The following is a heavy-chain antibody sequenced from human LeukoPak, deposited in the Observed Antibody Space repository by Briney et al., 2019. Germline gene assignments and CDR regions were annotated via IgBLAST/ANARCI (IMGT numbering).Heavy chain of an antibody. D-gene: IGHD3-3*02. CDR3: ARESPFYNWFDP. J-gene: IGHJ5*02. CDR2: IYYSGGT. Sequence: SETLSLTCTVSGGSISSYYWSWLRQPPGKGLEWIGYIYYSGGTNYNPTLKSRVTISVDTSKNQFSLKLSSVTAADTAVYYCARESPFYNWFDPWGQGTLVTVSS. CDR1: GGSISSYY. V-gene: IGHV4-59*01.